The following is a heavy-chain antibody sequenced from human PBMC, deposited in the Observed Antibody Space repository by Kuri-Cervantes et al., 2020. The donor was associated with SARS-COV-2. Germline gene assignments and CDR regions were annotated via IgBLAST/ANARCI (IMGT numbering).Heavy chain of an antibody. V-gene: IGHV3-23*03. CDR3: AKDIAVAGHFDY. Sequence: GGSLRLSCAASGFTFSSYAMSWVRQAPGKGLEWVSVIYSGGSSTYYADSVKGRLTISRDNSKNTLYLQMNSLRAEDTAVYYCAKDIAVAGHFDYWGQGTLVTVSS. CDR1: GFTFSSYA. CDR2: IYSGGSST. D-gene: IGHD6-19*01. J-gene: IGHJ4*02.